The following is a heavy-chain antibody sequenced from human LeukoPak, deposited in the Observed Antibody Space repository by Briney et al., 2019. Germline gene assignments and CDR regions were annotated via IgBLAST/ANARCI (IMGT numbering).Heavy chain of an antibody. CDR2: MNPNSGNT. J-gene: IGHJ4*02. CDR3: AGSLAAAGGFDY. D-gene: IGHD6-13*01. V-gene: IGHV1-8*02. CDR1: GYTFTSYD. Sequence: ASVKVSCKASGYTFTSYDINWVRQATGQGLEWMGWMNPNSGNTGYAQKFQGRVTMTRNTSISTAYMELSSLRSEDTAVYYCAGSLAAAGGFDYWGQGTLVTVSS.